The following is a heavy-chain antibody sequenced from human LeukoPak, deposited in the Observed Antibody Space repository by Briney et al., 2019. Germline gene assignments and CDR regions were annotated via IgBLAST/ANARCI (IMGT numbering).Heavy chain of an antibody. CDR2: INPNSGGT. D-gene: IGHD3-3*01. J-gene: IGHJ4*02. Sequence: ASVKVSCEASGYTFTGYYMHWVRQAPGQGLEWMGWINPNSGGTNYAQKFQGRVTMTRDTSISTAYMELSRLRSDDTAVYYCARADFWSGYADYWGQGTLVTVSS. CDR1: GYTFTGYY. CDR3: ARADFWSGYADY. V-gene: IGHV1-2*02.